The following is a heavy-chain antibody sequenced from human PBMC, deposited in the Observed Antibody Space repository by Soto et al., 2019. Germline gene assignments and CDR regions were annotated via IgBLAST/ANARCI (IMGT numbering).Heavy chain of an antibody. CDR3: ATSITGWKFDT. J-gene: IGHJ5*02. CDR2: IRTDDTT. V-gene: IGHV3-23*01. CDR1: GLTFSKYA. Sequence: GGSLRLSCAASGLTFSKYAVTWVRQAPGKGLEWVSSIRTDDTTQYADSVKGRFTISRDNSKNTLFLQMDSLRAEDTAIYYCATSITGWKFDTWGQGTLVTVSS. D-gene: IGHD6-19*01.